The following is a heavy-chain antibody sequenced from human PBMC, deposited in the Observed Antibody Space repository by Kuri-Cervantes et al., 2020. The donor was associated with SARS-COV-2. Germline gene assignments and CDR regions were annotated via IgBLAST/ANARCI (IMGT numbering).Heavy chain of an antibody. D-gene: IGHD2-8*01. CDR3: ATQACPNGVCFSNAAFDV. CDR2: IIPIFGTA. CDR1: GGTLSSYA. J-gene: IGHJ3*01. Sequence: SVKVSCKASGGTLSSYAISWVRQAPGQGLEWMGGIIPIFGTANYAQKFQGRVTITTDESTSTAYMELSSLRSEDTAMYYCATQACPNGVCFSNAAFDVWGHGTMVTVSS. V-gene: IGHV1-69*05.